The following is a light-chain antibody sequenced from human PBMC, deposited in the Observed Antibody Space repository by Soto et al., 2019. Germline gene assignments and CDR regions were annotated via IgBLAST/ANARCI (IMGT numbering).Light chain of an antibody. CDR2: DAS. CDR3: QQRNDWRRGT. J-gene: IGKJ5*01. CDR1: QSVDSN. V-gene: IGKV3-11*01. Sequence: EIVMTQSPATLSVSPGDGATLSCRASQSVDSNLAWYQQKPGQTPRLLIFDASNRATGVPPRFSGSGSGTDFALTISSLEPEDFAVYYCQQRNDWRRGTFGQGTRLEI.